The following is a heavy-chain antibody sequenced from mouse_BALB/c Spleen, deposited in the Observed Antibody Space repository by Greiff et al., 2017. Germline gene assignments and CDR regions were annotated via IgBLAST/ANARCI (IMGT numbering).Heavy chain of an antibody. CDR1: GFTFSSFG. Sequence: EVHLVESGGGLVQPGGSRKLSCAASGFTFSSFGMHWVRQAPEKGLEWVAYISSGSSTIYYADTVTGRFTISRDNPKNTLFLQMTSLRSEDTAMYYCARGDGRRLLYFDYWGQGTTLTGSS. CDR2: ISSGSSTI. J-gene: IGHJ2*01. V-gene: IGHV5-17*02. CDR3: ARGDGRRLLYFDY. D-gene: IGHD2-12*01.